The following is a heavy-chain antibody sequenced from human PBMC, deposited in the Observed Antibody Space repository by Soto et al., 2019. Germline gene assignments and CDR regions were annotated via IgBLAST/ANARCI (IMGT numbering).Heavy chain of an antibody. Sequence: ASVKVSCKASGYTFTSYDINWVRQATGQGLEWMGWMNPNSGNTGYAQKFQGRVTMTRNTSISTAYMELSSLRSEDTAVYYCAREGSYDFLSGYTALGRDYYYGMDVWGQGTTVTVSS. D-gene: IGHD3-3*01. CDR3: AREGSYDFLSGYTALGRDYYYGMDV. CDR2: MNPNSGNT. J-gene: IGHJ6*02. CDR1: GYTFTSYD. V-gene: IGHV1-8*01.